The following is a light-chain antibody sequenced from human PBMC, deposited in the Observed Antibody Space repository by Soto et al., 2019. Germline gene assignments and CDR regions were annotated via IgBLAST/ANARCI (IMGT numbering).Light chain of an antibody. CDR1: KNIVNY. J-gene: IGKJ3*01. Sequence: DIQMTQSPSSLSASIGEGVTITCRTSKNIVNYLNWYQQKPGQAPKLLIYATSNLQSGVPSRFGGGGSATYFTRTISDLQPEDFATYYCQHSFSFGPGTTVDIK. CDR3: QHSFS. V-gene: IGKV1-39*01. CDR2: ATS.